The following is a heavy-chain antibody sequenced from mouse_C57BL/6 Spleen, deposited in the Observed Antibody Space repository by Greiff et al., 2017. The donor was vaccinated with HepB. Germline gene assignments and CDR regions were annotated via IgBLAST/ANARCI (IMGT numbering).Heavy chain of an antibody. CDR1: GYTFTDYN. CDR3: ARREDDGPWFAY. J-gene: IGHJ3*01. D-gene: IGHD2-3*01. CDR2: INPNNGGT. Sequence: EVKLMESGPELVKPGASVKIPCKASGYTFTDYNMDWVKQSHGKSLEWIGDINPNNGGTIYNQKFKGKATLTVDKSSSTAYMELRSLTSEDTAVYYCARREDDGPWFAYWGQGTLVTVSA. V-gene: IGHV1-18*01.